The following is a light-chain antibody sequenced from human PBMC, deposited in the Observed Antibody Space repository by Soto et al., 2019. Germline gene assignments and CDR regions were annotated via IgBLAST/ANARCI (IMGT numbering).Light chain of an antibody. V-gene: IGLV2-8*01. CDR1: SSDIGGYNS. CDR3: SSYTDRKNLV. Sequence: QSVLTQSPSASGSPGQSVTISCTGTSSDIGGYNSVSWYQQHPGKAPKVMIYDVNKRPSGVPDRFSGSKSGNTASLTVSALQAEDEADYYCSSYTDRKNLVFGTGTKLTVL. J-gene: IGLJ1*01. CDR2: DVN.